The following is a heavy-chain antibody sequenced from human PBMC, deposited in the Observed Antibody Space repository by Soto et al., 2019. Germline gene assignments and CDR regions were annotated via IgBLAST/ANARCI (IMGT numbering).Heavy chain of an antibody. CDR1: GGSISSSSYY. Sequence: QLQLQXXGPXLXXPSXXXXXTCTXSGGSISSSSYYWGWIRQPPGKGLEWIGSIYYSGSTYYNPSLKSRVTISVDTSKNQFSLKLSSVTAADTAVYYCARLRTFDYGDYWSDYWGQGTLVTVSS. V-gene: IGHV4-39*01. CDR3: ARLRTFDYGDYWSDY. D-gene: IGHD4-17*01. J-gene: IGHJ4*02. CDR2: IYYSGST.